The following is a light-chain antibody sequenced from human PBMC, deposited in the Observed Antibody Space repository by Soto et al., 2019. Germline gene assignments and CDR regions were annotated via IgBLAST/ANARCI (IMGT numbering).Light chain of an antibody. V-gene: IGKV3-15*01. Sequence: EIVMTQAPATLSVCPGDRATLSCRASQSVSSNLAWYQQKPGQAPRLLIYGASTRATAIPARFTGSGSGTEVTLTISSLQSEDFAVYYCQQYNNWPPWTFGPGTKVDIK. CDR3: QQYNNWPPWT. CDR1: QSVSSN. CDR2: GAS. J-gene: IGKJ3*01.